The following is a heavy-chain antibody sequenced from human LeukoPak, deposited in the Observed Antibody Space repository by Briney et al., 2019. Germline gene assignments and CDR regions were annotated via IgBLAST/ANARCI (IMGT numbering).Heavy chain of an antibody. V-gene: IGHV1-18*01. CDR1: GYTFTSYG. CDR3: ARRAPYGLVDY. Sequence: ASVKVSCKSSGYTFTSYGIIWVRQAPGQGLEWMGWISAYNGNTNYAQKLQGRVTMTTDTSTSTAYMELRSLRSDDTAVYYCARRAPYGLVDYWGQGTLVTVSS. D-gene: IGHD6-6*01. J-gene: IGHJ4*02. CDR2: ISAYNGNT.